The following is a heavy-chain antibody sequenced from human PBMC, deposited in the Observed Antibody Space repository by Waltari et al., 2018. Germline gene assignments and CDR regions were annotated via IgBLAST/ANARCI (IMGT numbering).Heavy chain of an antibody. Sequence: QLQLQESGPGLVKPSETLSLTCTVSGGSISSSSYYWGWIRQPPGKGLEWIGSISYSGSTYYNPSLKSRVTISVDTSKNQCSLKLSSVTAADTAVYYCARVRIADSLPDYWGQGTLVTVSS. J-gene: IGHJ4*02. CDR3: ARVRIADSLPDY. V-gene: IGHV4-39*07. CDR1: GGSISSSSYY. CDR2: ISYSGST. D-gene: IGHD6-13*01.